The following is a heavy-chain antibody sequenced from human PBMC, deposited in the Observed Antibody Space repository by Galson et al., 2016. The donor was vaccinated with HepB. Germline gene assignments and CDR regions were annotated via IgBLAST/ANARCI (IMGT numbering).Heavy chain of an antibody. CDR2: ILFDGSNK. CDR1: GFTFSGYG. J-gene: IGHJ4*02. D-gene: IGHD5-12*01. CDR3: AKGLRYNAFMGGYYFDS. V-gene: IGHV3-30*18. Sequence: SLRLSCAASGFTFSGYGMHWVRQAPGKGLEWVAVILFDGSNKDYVDSVKGRFTISRDNPKNTVYLQMNSLRAEDTAVYYCAKGLRYNAFMGGYYFDSWGQGTLVAVSS.